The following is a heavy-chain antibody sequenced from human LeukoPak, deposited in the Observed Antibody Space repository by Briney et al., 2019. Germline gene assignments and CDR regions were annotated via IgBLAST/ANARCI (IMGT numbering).Heavy chain of an antibody. J-gene: IGHJ4*02. Sequence: QPGGSLRLSCAASGFTFSSYAMHWVRQAPGKGLEWVAVISYDGSNKYYADSVKGRFTISRDNSKNTLYLQMNSLRAEDTAVYYCARDLDLKGRVTQIDYWGQGTLVTVSS. CDR1: GFTFSSYA. D-gene: IGHD2-21*02. CDR2: ISYDGSNK. V-gene: IGHV3-30-3*01. CDR3: ARDLDLKGRVTQIDY.